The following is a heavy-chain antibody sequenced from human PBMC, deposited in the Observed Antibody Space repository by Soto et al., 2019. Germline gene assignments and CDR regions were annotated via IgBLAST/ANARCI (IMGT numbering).Heavy chain of an antibody. CDR3: ARETRSTSWLYYFDY. V-gene: IGHV1-69*08. J-gene: IGHJ4*02. Sequence: QVQLVQSGAEVKKPGSSVKVSCKASGGTFSSYTISWVRQAPGQGLEWMGRIIPILGIANYAQKFKGRVTITADKSTTTAYMELSSLRSEDTAVYYCARETRSTSWLYYFDYWGQGTLVTVSS. D-gene: IGHD2-2*01. CDR2: IIPILGIA. CDR1: GGTFSSYT.